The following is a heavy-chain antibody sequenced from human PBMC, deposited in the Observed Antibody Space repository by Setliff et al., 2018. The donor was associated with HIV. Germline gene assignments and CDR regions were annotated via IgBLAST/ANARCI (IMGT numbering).Heavy chain of an antibody. J-gene: IGHJ4*02. V-gene: IGHV1-2*02. CDR2: IKLSSGGT. CDR1: GNSFNGDF. D-gene: IGHD6-25*01. CDR3: VTSPGSFTSVDETEAGDY. Sequence: ASVKVSCKAPGNSFNGDFLNWVRQAPGQGLEWMGNIKLSSGGTKFAQKFLGRVTMTRDTSTNTAFMGLRRLNSDDTATYFCVTSPGSFTSVDETEAGDYWGQGTLATVSS.